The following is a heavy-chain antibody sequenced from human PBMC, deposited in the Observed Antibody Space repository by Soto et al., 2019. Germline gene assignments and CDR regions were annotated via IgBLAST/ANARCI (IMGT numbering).Heavy chain of an antibody. CDR2: INPNSGGT. J-gene: IGHJ6*02. CDR1: GYTFTGYY. D-gene: IGHD2-8*01. Sequence: QVQLVQSGAEVKKPGASVKVSCKASGYTFTGYYMHWVRQAPGQGLEWMGWINPNSGGTNYAQKFQGRVTMTRDTSISIAYMDLSRLRSDDAAVYYCARDRVDCTNGVCYTYDYYYYYGMDVWGQGTTVTVSS. CDR3: ARDRVDCTNGVCYTYDYYYYYGMDV. V-gene: IGHV1-2*02.